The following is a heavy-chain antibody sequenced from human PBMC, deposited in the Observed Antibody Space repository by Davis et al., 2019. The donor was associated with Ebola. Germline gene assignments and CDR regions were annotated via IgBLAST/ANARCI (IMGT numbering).Heavy chain of an antibody. CDR2: IYYSGST. Sequence: SETLSLTCTVSGASISRTTNYYWGWIRQSPGKGLEWIGSIYYSGSTNYNPSLKSRVTISVDTSKNQFSLKLSSVTAADTAVYYCARSSRSYCTNGVCYPYYFDYWSQGTLVTVSS. CDR1: GASISRTTNYY. J-gene: IGHJ4*02. D-gene: IGHD2-8*01. V-gene: IGHV4-39*07. CDR3: ARSSRSYCTNGVCYPYYFDY.